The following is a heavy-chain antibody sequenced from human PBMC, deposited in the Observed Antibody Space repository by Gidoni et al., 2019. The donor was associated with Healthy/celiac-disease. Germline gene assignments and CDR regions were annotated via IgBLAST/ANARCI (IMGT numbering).Heavy chain of an antibody. CDR3: ARCGGGSCSSGMNWFDP. CDR1: GGTFSSYA. V-gene: IGHV1-69*04. J-gene: IGHJ5*02. D-gene: IGHD2-15*01. CDR2: IIPILGIA. Sequence: QVQLVQSGAEVKKPGSSVKVSCKASGGTFSSYAISWVRQAPGQGLEWMGRIIPILGIANYAQKFQGRVTITADKSTSTAYMELSSLRSEDTAVYYCARCGGGSCSSGMNWFDPWGQGTLVTVSS.